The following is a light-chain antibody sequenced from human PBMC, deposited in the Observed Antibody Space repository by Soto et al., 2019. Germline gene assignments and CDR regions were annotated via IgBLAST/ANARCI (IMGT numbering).Light chain of an antibody. J-gene: IGKJ1*01. CDR2: WAS. V-gene: IGKV4-1*01. CDR3: QQYHNLWT. Sequence: DIVMTQSPDSLAVSLGERATINCRSSQSVLYSSNNKNYLDWYQQKPGQPPKLLIYWASARESGVPDRFSGSGSGTDFTLTITSLQSEDFALYYCQQYHNLWTFGQGTEVEIK. CDR1: QSVLYSSNNKNY.